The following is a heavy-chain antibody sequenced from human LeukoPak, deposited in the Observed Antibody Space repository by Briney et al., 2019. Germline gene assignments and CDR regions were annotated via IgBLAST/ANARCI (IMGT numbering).Heavy chain of an antibody. CDR3: ARTARAFDF. V-gene: IGHV4-59*08. J-gene: IGHJ4*02. CDR1: GASTSSLY. D-gene: IGHD2-21*02. Sequence: SETLSLTCTVSGASTSSLYWSWIRQPPGKALECIGYISSNGDTNHNPSLRGRVTLSLDTSNNQFSLRLNSVTAADTAVYFCARTARAFDFWGPGTLVTVSS. CDR2: ISSNGDT.